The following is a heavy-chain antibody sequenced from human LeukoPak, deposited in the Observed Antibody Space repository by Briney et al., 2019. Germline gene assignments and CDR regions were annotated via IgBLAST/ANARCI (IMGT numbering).Heavy chain of an antibody. CDR2: ISGSGSII. CDR3: GRDFGLIGTKRSFDI. Sequence: TPGGFLRLSCAASGFTFSDYYMGWIRQAPGKGLEWVSYISGSGSIIFYADSVKGRFTISRDNAKNSLFLQMNSLRAGDTAVYYCGRDFGLIGTKRSFDIWGQGTVVAVSS. CDR1: GFTFSDYY. V-gene: IGHV3-11*01. D-gene: IGHD1-7*01. J-gene: IGHJ3*02.